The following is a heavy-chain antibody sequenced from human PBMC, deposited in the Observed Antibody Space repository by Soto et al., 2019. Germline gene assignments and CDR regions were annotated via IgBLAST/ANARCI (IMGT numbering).Heavy chain of an antibody. Sequence: SAPTPVNPTQTLTLTCTFTRFSLNTTGVCVCWIRRPPGKALDWLALIDWDDDKEYSVSLKTRLTISKDTSKNQVVLTMANIDPVDTATYYCARESGYTYGLDGYYYYGLDVWGQGT. CDR3: ARESGYTYGLDGYYYYGLDV. CDR2: IDWDDDK. D-gene: IGHD5-18*01. V-gene: IGHV2-70*01. J-gene: IGHJ6*02. CDR1: RFSLNTTGVC.